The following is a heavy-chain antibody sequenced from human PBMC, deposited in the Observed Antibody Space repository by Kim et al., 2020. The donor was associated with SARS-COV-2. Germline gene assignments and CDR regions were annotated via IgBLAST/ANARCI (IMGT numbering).Heavy chain of an antibody. Sequence: HKFHGRVTMTRETSTSTVYMELSSLRSEDTAVYYCARYGYYDFWSGPFDPWGQGTRVTVSS. V-gene: IGHV1-46*01. D-gene: IGHD3-3*01. J-gene: IGHJ5*02. CDR3: ARYGYYDFWSGPFDP.